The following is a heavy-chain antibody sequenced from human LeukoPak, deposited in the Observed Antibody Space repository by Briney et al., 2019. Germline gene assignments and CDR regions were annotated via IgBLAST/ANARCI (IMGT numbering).Heavy chain of an antibody. CDR2: ISYDGSNK. Sequence: GGSLRLSCAASGLTVSSNYMSWVRQAPGKGLEWVAVISYDGSNKFYGNSVKGRFTISRDNSKNTLYLQMNSLRPEDTAVYYCAKPRGFGELLFDYWGQGTLVTVSS. J-gene: IGHJ4*02. V-gene: IGHV3-30*18. CDR3: AKPRGFGELLFDY. D-gene: IGHD3-10*01. CDR1: GLTVSSNY.